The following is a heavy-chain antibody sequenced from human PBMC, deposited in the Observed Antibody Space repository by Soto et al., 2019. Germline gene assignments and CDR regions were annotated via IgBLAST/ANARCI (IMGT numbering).Heavy chain of an antibody. V-gene: IGHV3-53*01. Sequence: EVQLVESGGGLIQFGGSLRLSCAASDFTVSNNYMNWVRQAPGKGLEWVSIIYAGGNTYYAGSVKGRFTISRDSSKNTLYLQMNSLRAEDTALYYCASGSGWFLKYWGQGILVTVSS. CDR1: DFTVSNNY. CDR3: ASGSGWFLKY. CDR2: IYAGGNT. J-gene: IGHJ4*02. D-gene: IGHD6-19*01.